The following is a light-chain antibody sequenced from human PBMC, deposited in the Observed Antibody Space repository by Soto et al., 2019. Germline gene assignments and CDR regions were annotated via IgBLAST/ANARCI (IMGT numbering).Light chain of an antibody. CDR2: NAL. Sequence: IVMTQSPATLSVSPWEIATLSCRASQSVSTNLAWYQQKPGQAPRLLIYNALTRASGIPARFSGSVSGTEFTLTISSLQSEDFAFYYCQQCNNWPRTFGQGTKVDIK. J-gene: IGKJ1*01. V-gene: IGKV3-15*01. CDR1: QSVSTN. CDR3: QQCNNWPRT.